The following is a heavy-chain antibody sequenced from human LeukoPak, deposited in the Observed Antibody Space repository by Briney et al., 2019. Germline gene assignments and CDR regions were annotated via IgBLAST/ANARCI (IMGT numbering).Heavy chain of an antibody. CDR3: ARASSGGYLSYFDY. CDR2: IYYSGST. CDR1: GGSISSYY. D-gene: IGHD3-10*01. J-gene: IGHJ4*02. Sequence: SETLSLTCTVSGGSISSYYWSWIRQPPGKELEWIGYIYYSGSTNYNPSLKSRVTISVDTSKNQFSLKLSSVTAADTAVYYCARASSGGYLSYFDYWGQGTLVTVSS. V-gene: IGHV4-59*01.